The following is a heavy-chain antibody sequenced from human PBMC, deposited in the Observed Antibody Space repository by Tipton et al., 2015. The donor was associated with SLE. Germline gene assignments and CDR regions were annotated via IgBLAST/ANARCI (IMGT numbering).Heavy chain of an antibody. CDR1: GFTLSSNY. D-gene: IGHD2-8*01. V-gene: IGHV3-53*05. Sequence: SLRLSCAASGFTLSSNYMTWVRLAPGKGLEWVSLIFSGCTTYYTDTVKGRFTISRDKSVNTVYLQMNRLRPEDSAVYYCARDGNGHSRLGPAFDSCGQGTVVAVSS. CDR2: IFSGCTT. J-gene: IGHJ3*02. CDR3: ARDGNGHSRLGPAFDS.